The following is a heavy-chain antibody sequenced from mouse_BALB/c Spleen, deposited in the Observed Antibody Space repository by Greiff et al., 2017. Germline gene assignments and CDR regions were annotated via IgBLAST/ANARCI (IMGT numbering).Heavy chain of an antibody. D-gene: IGHD2-3*01. Sequence: QVQLQQSGPGLVQPSQSLSITCTVSGFSLTSYGVHWVRQSPGKGLEWLGVIWSGGSTDYNAAFISRLSISKDNSKSQVFFKMNSLQADDTAIYYCARNPSYDGYLGYFDVWGAGTTVTVSS. J-gene: IGHJ1*01. CDR3: ARNPSYDGYLGYFDV. CDR2: IWSGGST. CDR1: GFSLTSYG. V-gene: IGHV2-4-1*01.